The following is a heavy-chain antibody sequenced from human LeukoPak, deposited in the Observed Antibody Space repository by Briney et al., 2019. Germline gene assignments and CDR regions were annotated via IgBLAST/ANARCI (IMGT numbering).Heavy chain of an antibody. CDR3: AKSGLYCSSTSCQPGYFQH. CDR1: GFTFSSYA. CDR2: ISGSGGST. Sequence: GGSLRLSCAASGFTFSSYAMSWVRQAPGKGLERVSAISGSGGSTYYADSVKGRFTISRDNSKNTLYLQMNSLRAEDTAVYYCAKSGLYCSSTSCQPGYFQHWGQGTLVTVSS. J-gene: IGHJ1*01. D-gene: IGHD2-2*01. V-gene: IGHV3-23*01.